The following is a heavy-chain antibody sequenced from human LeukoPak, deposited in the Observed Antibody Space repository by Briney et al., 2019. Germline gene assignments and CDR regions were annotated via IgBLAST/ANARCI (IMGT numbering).Heavy chain of an antibody. Sequence: SETLSLTCTVSGGSISSYYWSWIRQPAGKGLEWIGRIYTSGSTNYNPSLKSRVTMSVDTSKNQFSLKLSSVTAADTAVYYCARDANMITFGGVIVNYFDYWGQGTLVTVSS. CDR1: GGSISSYY. CDR3: ARDANMITFGGVIVNYFDY. J-gene: IGHJ4*02. V-gene: IGHV4-4*07. D-gene: IGHD3-16*02. CDR2: IYTSGST.